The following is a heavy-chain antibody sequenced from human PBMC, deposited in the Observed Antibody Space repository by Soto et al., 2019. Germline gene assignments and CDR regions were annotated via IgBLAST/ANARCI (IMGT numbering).Heavy chain of an antibody. D-gene: IGHD3-22*01. CDR3: ARDRGYYDSSGYYPVYGMDV. Sequence: GASVKVSCKASGYTFTDYFLHWVRQAPGQGLEWMGWVNPNTGGTNYAQKFQGWVTMTRDTSISTAYMELSRLRSDDTAVYYCARDRGYYDSSGYYPVYGMDVWGQGTTVTVSS. J-gene: IGHJ6*02. CDR1: GYTFTDYF. CDR2: VNPNTGGT. V-gene: IGHV1-2*04.